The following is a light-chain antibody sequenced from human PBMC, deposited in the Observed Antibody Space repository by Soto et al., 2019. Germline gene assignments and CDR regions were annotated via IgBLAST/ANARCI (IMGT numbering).Light chain of an antibody. Sequence: EIVMTQSPATLSVSPGETATLSCRASQGISRTFAWYQHKPGQAPRLLFYGASTRATGVPARFSGSGSGTEFTLTISSLQSEDSALYYCQHYNHWPQLSFGGGTKVEI. CDR1: QGISRT. CDR2: GAS. V-gene: IGKV3-15*01. CDR3: QHYNHWPQLS. J-gene: IGKJ4*01.